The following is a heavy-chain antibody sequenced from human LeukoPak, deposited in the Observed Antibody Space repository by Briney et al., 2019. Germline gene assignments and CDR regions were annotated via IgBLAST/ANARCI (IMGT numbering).Heavy chain of an antibody. V-gene: IGHV3-48*01. J-gene: IGHJ4*02. Sequence: GGSLRLSCAASGFTFSSYSMNWVRQAPGKGLEWVSYISSSSSTIYYADSVKGRFTISRDNAKNSLYLQMNSLRAEDTAVYYCARDYSNYESGFDYWGQGTLVTVSS. CDR2: ISSSSSTI. D-gene: IGHD4-11*01. CDR3: ARDYSNYESGFDY. CDR1: GFTFSSYS.